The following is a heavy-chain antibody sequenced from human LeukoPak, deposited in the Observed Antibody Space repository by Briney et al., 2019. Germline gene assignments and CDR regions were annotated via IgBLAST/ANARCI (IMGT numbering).Heavy chain of an antibody. CDR1: GFTFSSYA. Sequence: GGSLRLSCAASGFTFSSYAMHWVCQAPGKGLEWVAVISYDGSNKYYADSVKGRFTISRDNSKNTLYLQMNSLRAEDTAVYYCARDRPGIAAAGTLDYWGQGTLVTVSS. V-gene: IGHV3-30-3*01. CDR3: ARDRPGIAAAGTLDY. CDR2: ISYDGSNK. D-gene: IGHD6-13*01. J-gene: IGHJ4*02.